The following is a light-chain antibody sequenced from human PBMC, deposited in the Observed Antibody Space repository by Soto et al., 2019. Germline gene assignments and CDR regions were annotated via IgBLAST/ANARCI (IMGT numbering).Light chain of an antibody. CDR1: SSDVGGYNY. CDR3: CSYAGSSYV. CDR2: DVN. J-gene: IGLJ1*01. Sequence: QSALTQPRSVSGSPGQSVTISCTGTSSDVGGYNYVSWYQQHPGKAPKLMIYDVNKRPSGVPDRFSGSNSGNTASLTISGLQAEDEADYYCCSYAGSSYVFGTGTKVTAL. V-gene: IGLV2-11*01.